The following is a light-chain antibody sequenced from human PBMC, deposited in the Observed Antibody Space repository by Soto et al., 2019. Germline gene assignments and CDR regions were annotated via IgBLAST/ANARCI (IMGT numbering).Light chain of an antibody. CDR3: QQYGGSPIT. V-gene: IGKV3-20*01. J-gene: IGKJ5*01. CDR2: GAS. CDR1: QSVSSSY. Sequence: EIVLTQSPATLSVSPGERATLSCRASQSVSSSYLAWYQQKPGQAPRLLIYGASSRASGVPDRFSGSGSETDFTLIISRLQPEDFALYYCQQYGGSPITFGQGTRLEIK.